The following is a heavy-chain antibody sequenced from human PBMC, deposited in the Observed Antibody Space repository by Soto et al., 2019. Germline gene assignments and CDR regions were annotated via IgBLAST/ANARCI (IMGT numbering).Heavy chain of an antibody. V-gene: IGHV3-74*01. Sequence: EVQLVESGGGLVQPGGSLRLSCAASGFTFSSYWMHWVRQAPGKGLVWVSRINSDGSSTSYADSVKGRFTISRDNAKNTLYLKMNSLIVEETAVYYCARVVLVQAALSRWGEGTLVTVSS. CDR2: INSDGSST. CDR3: ARVVLVQAALSR. D-gene: IGHD2-2*01. J-gene: IGHJ4*02. CDR1: GFTFSSYW.